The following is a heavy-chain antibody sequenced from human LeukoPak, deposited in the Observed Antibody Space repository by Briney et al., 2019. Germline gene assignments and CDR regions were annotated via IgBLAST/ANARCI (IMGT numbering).Heavy chain of an antibody. Sequence: GGSLRLSCAASGFTFSSYWMSWVRQAPGKGLEWVANIKEDGFVKYYVDSVKGRFTISRDNPKNSLYLQMNSLRAEDTAVYYCARISSSWYDAFDIWGQGTLVTVSS. V-gene: IGHV3-7*01. CDR1: GFTFSSYW. J-gene: IGHJ3*02. D-gene: IGHD6-13*01. CDR3: ARISSSWYDAFDI. CDR2: IKEDGFVK.